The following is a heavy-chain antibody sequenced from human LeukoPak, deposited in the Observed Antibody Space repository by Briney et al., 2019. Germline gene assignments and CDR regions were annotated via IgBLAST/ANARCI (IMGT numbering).Heavy chain of an antibody. CDR3: AKDSGRISSSVPDPFDI. J-gene: IGHJ3*02. D-gene: IGHD6-13*01. V-gene: IGHV3-23*01. CDR2: ISGSVGGT. Sequence: PGGSLRLSCAESGFTSTSYAVSWVRQAPGKGVWCVSAISGSVGGTYYADSVKGRFTICRDNSKNTLYLQMNSLRAEDTAVYYCAKDSGRISSSVPDPFDIWGQGTMVTVSS. CDR1: GFTSTSYA.